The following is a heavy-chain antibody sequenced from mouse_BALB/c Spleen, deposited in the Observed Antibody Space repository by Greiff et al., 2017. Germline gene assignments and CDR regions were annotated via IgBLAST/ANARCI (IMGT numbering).Heavy chain of an antibody. Sequence: EVQLVESGGGLVQPGGSLKLSCAASGFTFSSYGMSWVRQTPDKRLELVATINSNGGSTYYPDSVKGRFTISRDNAKNTQYLQMSSLKSEDTAMYCCAREGCRGAMDYWGQGTSVTVSS. CDR2: INSNGGST. CDR1: GFTFSSYG. CDR3: AREGCRGAMDY. J-gene: IGHJ4*01. V-gene: IGHV5-6-3*01.